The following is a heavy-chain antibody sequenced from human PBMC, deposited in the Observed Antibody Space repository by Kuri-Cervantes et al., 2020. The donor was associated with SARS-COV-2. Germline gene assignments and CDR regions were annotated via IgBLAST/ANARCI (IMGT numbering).Heavy chain of an antibody. D-gene: IGHD6-13*01. V-gene: IGHV3-11*04. CDR2: ISSSGNNM. CDR1: GFIFNDYC. J-gene: IGHJ6*03. Sequence: GWSLRLSCAASGFIFNDYCMGWIRQAPGKGLEWVSYISSSGNNMYYADSVKGRFTISRDNAKNSLYLQMNSLRAEDTAVYYCARLGSSSWYDYYYMDVWGKGTTVTVSS. CDR3: ARLGSSSWYDYYYMDV.